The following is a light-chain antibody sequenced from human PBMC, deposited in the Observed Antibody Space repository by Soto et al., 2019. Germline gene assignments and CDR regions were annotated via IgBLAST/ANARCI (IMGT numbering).Light chain of an antibody. CDR3: QFYGSSLIT. V-gene: IGKV3-20*01. CDR1: EIIKTFY. Sequence: MVLTQSPGTFSSSPVETATLSVHASEIIKTFYFGWYQQKPGQSPRLIINGVYTRASGVPDRFSGRGSGTDFTLTISRLEPEDFAVYYCQFYGSSLITFGKGTRLEIK. CDR2: GVY. J-gene: IGKJ5*01.